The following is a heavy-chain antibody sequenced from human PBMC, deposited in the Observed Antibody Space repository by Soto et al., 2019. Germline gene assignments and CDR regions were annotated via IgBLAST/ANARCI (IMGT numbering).Heavy chain of an antibody. CDR3: ARPRDGYNRWYFDY. Sequence: GASVKVSCKASGGTFSSYAISWVRQAPGQGLEWMGGIIPIFGTANYAQKLQGRVTITADESTSTAYMELSRLRSEDTAVYYCARPRDGYNRWYFDYRGQGTLVTTSS. J-gene: IGHJ4*02. D-gene: IGHD5-12*01. CDR1: GGTFSSYA. V-gene: IGHV1-69*13. CDR2: IIPIFGTA.